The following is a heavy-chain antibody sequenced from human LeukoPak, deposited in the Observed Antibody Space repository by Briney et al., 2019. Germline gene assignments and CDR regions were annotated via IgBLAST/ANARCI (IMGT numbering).Heavy chain of an antibody. CDR2: IYPGDSDT. J-gene: IGHJ3*02. CDR3: ARPPYYYDSSLLDAFDI. CDR1: GYSFTSYW. V-gene: IGHV5-51*01. Sequence: GESLQISCQGSGYSFTSYWIGWVRQMPGKGLEWMGIIYPGDSDTGYSPSFQGQVTISADKSISTAYLQWSSLKASDTAMYYCARPPYYYDSSLLDAFDIWGQGTMVTVSS. D-gene: IGHD3-22*01.